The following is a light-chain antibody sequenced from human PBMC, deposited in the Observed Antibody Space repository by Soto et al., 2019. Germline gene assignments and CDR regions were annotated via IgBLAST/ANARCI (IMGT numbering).Light chain of an antibody. CDR2: EVS. Sequence: QAVVTQPASVSGSPGQSIAISCTGSSSDVGIYNYVSWYQQHPDKVPKLIIYEVSNRPSGVSNRFSGSKSGNTASLTISGLQAEDEADYYCSSYTTSSTRVFGTGTKLTVL. CDR1: SSDVGIYNY. V-gene: IGLV2-14*01. J-gene: IGLJ1*01. CDR3: SSYTTSSTRV.